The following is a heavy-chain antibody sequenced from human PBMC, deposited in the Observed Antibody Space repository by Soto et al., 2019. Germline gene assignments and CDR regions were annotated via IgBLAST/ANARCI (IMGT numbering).Heavy chain of an antibody. V-gene: IGHV1-8*01. CDR3: ARAFRGGVGPHYYYYMDV. Sequence: ASVKVSCKASGYTFTSYDINWVRQATGQGLEWMGWMNPNSGNTGYAQKFQGRVTMTRNTSTSTAYMELSSLRSEDTAVYYCARAFRGGVGPHYYYYMDVWGKGTTVTVSS. CDR1: GYTFTSYD. CDR2: MNPNSGNT. J-gene: IGHJ6*03. D-gene: IGHD3-16*01.